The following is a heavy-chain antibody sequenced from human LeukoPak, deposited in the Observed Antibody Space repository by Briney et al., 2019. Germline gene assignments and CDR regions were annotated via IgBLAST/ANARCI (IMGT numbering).Heavy chain of an antibody. CDR3: ARDPPDSSGYNWIDP. J-gene: IGHJ5*02. CDR2: ISSSGSTI. Sequence: GGSLRLSCAASGFTFSDYYMSWIRQAPGKGLEWVSYISSSGSTIYYADSVKGRFTISRDNAKNSLYLQMNSLRAEDTAVYYCARDPPDSSGYNWIDPWGQGTLVTVSS. CDR1: GFTFSDYY. D-gene: IGHD3-22*01. V-gene: IGHV3-11*01.